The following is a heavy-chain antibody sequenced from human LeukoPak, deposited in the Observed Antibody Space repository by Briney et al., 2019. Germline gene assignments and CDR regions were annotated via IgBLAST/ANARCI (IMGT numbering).Heavy chain of an antibody. CDR3: ARGVYIAAAQYGY. V-gene: IGHV4-59*01. CDR1: GGSISNYY. J-gene: IGHJ4*02. CDR2: IYYSGTT. D-gene: IGHD6-13*01. Sequence: PSETLSLNCTVSGGSISNYYWSWIRQPPAKGLEWIGYIYYSGTTNYNPSLKSRVTISVDTWKNEFSLKLNSVTAADTAVYYCARGVYIAAAQYGYWGQGTLVTVSS.